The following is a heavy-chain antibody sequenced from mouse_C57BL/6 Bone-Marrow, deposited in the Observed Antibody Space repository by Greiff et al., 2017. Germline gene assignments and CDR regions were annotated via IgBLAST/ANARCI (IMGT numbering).Heavy chain of an antibody. J-gene: IGHJ4*01. Sequence: QVQLQQSGPELVKPGASVKISCKASGYAFSSSWMNWVKQRPGKGLEWIGRIYPGDGDTNYNGKFKGKATLTADKSSSTAYMQLSSLTSEDSAVYFCARHGYYVYYAMDYWGQGTSVTVSS. V-gene: IGHV1-82*01. D-gene: IGHD2-3*01. CDR1: GYAFSSSW. CDR3: ARHGYYVYYAMDY. CDR2: IYPGDGDT.